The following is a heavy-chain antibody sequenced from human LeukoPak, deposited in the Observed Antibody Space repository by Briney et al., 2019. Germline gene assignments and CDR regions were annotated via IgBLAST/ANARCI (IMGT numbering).Heavy chain of an antibody. Sequence: GRSLRLSCAASGFTFSSYAMHWVRQAPGKGLEWVAVISYDGSNKYYADSVKGRFTISRDNSKNTLYLQMNSLRAEDTAVYYCARDNPRGAVTPWDYWGQGTLVTVSS. V-gene: IGHV3-30-3*01. D-gene: IGHD4-17*01. CDR1: GFTFSSYA. CDR3: ARDNPRGAVTPWDY. CDR2: ISYDGSNK. J-gene: IGHJ4*02.